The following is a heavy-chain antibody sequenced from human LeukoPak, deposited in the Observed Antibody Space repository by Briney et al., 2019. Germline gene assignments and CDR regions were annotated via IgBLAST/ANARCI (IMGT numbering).Heavy chain of an antibody. CDR3: TRGPIAAAGSY. CDR1: GFTVSSNY. D-gene: IGHD6-13*01. J-gene: IGHJ4*02. CDR2: IYSGSST. V-gene: IGHV3-53*01. Sequence: PGGSLRLSCAASGFTVSSNYMSWVRQAPGKGLEWVSVIYSGSSTYYADSVKGRFTISRDNSKNTLYLQMNSLRAEDTAVYYCTRGPIAAAGSYWGQGTLVTVSS.